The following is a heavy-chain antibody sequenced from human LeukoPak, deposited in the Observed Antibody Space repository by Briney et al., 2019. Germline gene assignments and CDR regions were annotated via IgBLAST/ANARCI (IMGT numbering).Heavy chain of an antibody. CDR1: GYTFTCYY. V-gene: IGHV1-2*02. Sequence: ASVKVSCKASGYTFTCYYMHWVRQAPGQGLEWMGWINPNSGGTNYAQKFQGRVTMTRDTSISTAYMELSRLRSDDTAVYYCARQPDYYYYYMDVWGKGTTVTVSS. CDR3: ARQPDYYYYYMDV. J-gene: IGHJ6*03. CDR2: INPNSGGT.